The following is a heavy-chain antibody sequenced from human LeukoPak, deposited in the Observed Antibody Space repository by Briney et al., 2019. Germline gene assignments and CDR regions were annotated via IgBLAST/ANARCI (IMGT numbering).Heavy chain of an antibody. CDR1: GGSISSSSYY. Sequence: SETLSLTCTVSGGSISSSSYYWAWLRQPPGKGLEWIGNIYFSGNTYYNPSLQSRVTMSLDTSKNQFSLKLSSVTAADTAVYYCARVPGRRSGSQSRYFDYWGQGTLVTVSS. V-gene: IGHV4-39*07. J-gene: IGHJ4*02. D-gene: IGHD1-26*01. CDR2: IYFSGNT. CDR3: ARVPGRRSGSQSRYFDY.